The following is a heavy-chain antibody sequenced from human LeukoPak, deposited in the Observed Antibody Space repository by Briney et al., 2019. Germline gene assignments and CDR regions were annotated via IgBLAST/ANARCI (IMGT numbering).Heavy chain of an antibody. CDR3: ARGQPQRYNSDWYVNWFDP. V-gene: IGHV4-59*01. J-gene: IGHJ5*02. CDR2: IYYSGAT. Sequence: SETLSLTCPVSGASISSSYWSWIRQPPGKGLEWIGYIYYSGATKYNPSLRSRVTISIDTSKNQFSLKVNSVTAADTAVYYCARGQPQRYNSDWYVNWFDPWGQGTLVSVSS. CDR1: GASISSSY. D-gene: IGHD6-19*01.